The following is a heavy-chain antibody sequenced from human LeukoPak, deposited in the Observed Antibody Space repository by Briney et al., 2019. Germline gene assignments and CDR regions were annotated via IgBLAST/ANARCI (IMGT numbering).Heavy chain of an antibody. CDR3: ARELLGFGHYDY. CDR2: INHSGST. D-gene: IGHD1-26*01. V-gene: IGHV4-34*01. Sequence: PSETLSLTCAVYGGSFSGYYWSWIRQPPGKGLEWIGEINHSGSTNYNPSLKSRVTISVDTSKNQFSLKLSPVTAADTAVYYCARELLGFGHYDYWGQGTLVTVSS. CDR1: GGSFSGYY. J-gene: IGHJ4*02.